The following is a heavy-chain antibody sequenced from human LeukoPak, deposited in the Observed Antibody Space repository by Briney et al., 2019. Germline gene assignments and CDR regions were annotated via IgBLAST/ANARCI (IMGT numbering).Heavy chain of an antibody. CDR1: GYTFTSYY. V-gene: IGHV1-46*01. D-gene: IGHD6-19*01. Sequence: ASVTVSCTASGYTFTSYYMHWVRQAPGQGLEWMGIINPSGGSTSYAQKFQGRVTMTRDTSTSTVYMELSSLRSEDTAVYYCARAPHSSGWSRYWGQGTLVTVSS. J-gene: IGHJ4*02. CDR3: ARAPHSSGWSRY. CDR2: INPSGGST.